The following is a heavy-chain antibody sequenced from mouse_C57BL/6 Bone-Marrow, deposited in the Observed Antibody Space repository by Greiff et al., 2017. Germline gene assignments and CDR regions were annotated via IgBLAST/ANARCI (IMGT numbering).Heavy chain of an antibody. Sequence: EVQGVESGGGLVKPGGSLKLSCAASGFTFSSYAMSWVRQTPEKRLEWVATISDGGSYTYYPDNVKGRFTISRDNAKNNLYLQMSQLKSEDTAMYYCARDLYGSSYQFAYWGQGTLVTVSA. CDR3: ARDLYGSSYQFAY. CDR1: GFTFSSYA. CDR2: ISDGGSYT. J-gene: IGHJ3*01. D-gene: IGHD1-1*01. V-gene: IGHV5-4*01.